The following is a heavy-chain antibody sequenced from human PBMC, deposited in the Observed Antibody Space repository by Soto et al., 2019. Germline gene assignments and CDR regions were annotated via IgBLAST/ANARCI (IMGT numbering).Heavy chain of an antibody. CDR3: AITMVRGVMGYFDY. V-gene: IGHV1-2*02. Sequence: ASVKVSCKASGYTFTGYYMHWVRQAPGQGLEWMGWINPNSGGTNYAQEFQGRVTMTRDTSISTAYMELSRLRSDDTAVYYCAITMVRGVMGYFDYWGQGTPVTVSS. D-gene: IGHD3-10*01. J-gene: IGHJ4*02. CDR2: INPNSGGT. CDR1: GYTFTGYY.